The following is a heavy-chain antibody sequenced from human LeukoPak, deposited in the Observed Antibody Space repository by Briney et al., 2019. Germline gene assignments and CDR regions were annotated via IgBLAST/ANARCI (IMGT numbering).Heavy chain of an antibody. CDR1: GFTFSSYA. J-gene: IGHJ6*02. Sequence: GSLRLSCAASGFTFSSYATHWVRQAPGKGLEWVAVISYDGSNKYYADSVKGRFTISRDNSKNTLYLQMNSLRAEDTAVYYCARGLLWFGGDGMDVWGQGTTVTVSS. V-gene: IGHV3-30*04. CDR2: ISYDGSNK. CDR3: ARGLLWFGGDGMDV. D-gene: IGHD3-10*01.